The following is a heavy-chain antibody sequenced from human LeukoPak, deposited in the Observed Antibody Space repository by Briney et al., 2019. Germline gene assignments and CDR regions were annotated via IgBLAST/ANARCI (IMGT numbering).Heavy chain of an antibody. V-gene: IGHV3-7*01. CDR2: IKQDGSEK. Sequence: GGSLRLSCAGSGFTFSNSWMGWVRQAPGKGLEWVANIKQDGSEKYYVDSVKGRFTISRDNAKNSLYLQMNSLRAEDTAVYYCARDQGELLPFDYWGQGTLVTVSS. CDR1: GFTFSNSW. D-gene: IGHD1-26*01. CDR3: ARDQGELLPFDY. J-gene: IGHJ4*02.